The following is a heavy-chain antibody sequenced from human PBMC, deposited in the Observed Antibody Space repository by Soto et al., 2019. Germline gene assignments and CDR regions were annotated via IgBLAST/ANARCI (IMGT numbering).Heavy chain of an antibody. Sequence: PSETLSLTCTVSGGSISGYYWSWIRQPPGKVLEWIGFIYYSGSTYNNPSLKSRVTISVDTSKNQFSLKLSSVTAADTAMYYCARRSGSYPSWWYYFDYWGQGTLVTVSS. CDR3: ARRSGSYPSWWYYFDY. D-gene: IGHD1-26*01. CDR2: IYYSGST. CDR1: GGSISGYY. J-gene: IGHJ4*02. V-gene: IGHV4-59*04.